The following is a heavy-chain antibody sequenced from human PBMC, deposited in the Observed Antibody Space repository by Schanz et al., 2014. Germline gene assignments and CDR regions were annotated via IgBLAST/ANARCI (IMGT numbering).Heavy chain of an antibody. D-gene: IGHD3-22*01. CDR3: AKSYDTSGYSGFDY. J-gene: IGHJ4*02. CDR1: GFIFSSYN. CDR2: LSSDSRHV. V-gene: IGHV3-21*01. Sequence: EVQLVESGGGLVQPGGSLRLSCVASGFIFSSYNMNWVRQSPGKGLEWVSFLSSDSRHVYYVESAKGRFTISRDNSKNTLYLQMNSLRTEDTAVYFCAKSYDTSGYSGFDYWGQGTLVTVSS.